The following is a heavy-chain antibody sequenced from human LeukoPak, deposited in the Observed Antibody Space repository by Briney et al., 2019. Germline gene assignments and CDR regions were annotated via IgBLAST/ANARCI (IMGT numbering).Heavy chain of an antibody. CDR1: GYTFTSYD. J-gene: IGHJ4*02. V-gene: IGHV1-8*03. Sequence: ESSVKVSYKASGYTFTSYDINWVRQATGQGLEWMGWMNPNSGNTGYAQKFQGRVTITRNTSISTAYMELSSLRSEDTAVYYCARAAPYCSSTSCYGVYWGQGTLVTVS. D-gene: IGHD2-2*01. CDR3: ARAAPYCSSTSCYGVY. CDR2: MNPNSGNT.